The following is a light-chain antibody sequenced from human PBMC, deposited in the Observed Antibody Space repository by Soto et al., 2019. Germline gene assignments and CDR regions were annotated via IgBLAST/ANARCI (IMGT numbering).Light chain of an antibody. V-gene: IGLV2-14*01. Sequence: QSALTQPASVSGSPGQSITISCTGTSNDVGIYNYVSWYQQHPGKAPKLMIYEVTNRPSGVPDRFSGSKSDNTASLTISGLQAEDEADYYCSSYTISSTWVFGGGTKLTVL. CDR2: EVT. CDR3: SSYTISSTWV. J-gene: IGLJ3*02. CDR1: SNDVGIYNY.